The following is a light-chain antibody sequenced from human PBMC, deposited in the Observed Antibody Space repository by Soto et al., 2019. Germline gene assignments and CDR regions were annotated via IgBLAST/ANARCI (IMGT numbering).Light chain of an antibody. Sequence: QSALTQPASVSGSPGQSITISCTGTSSDVGGYNYVSWYQQHPGKAPKLMIYEVSNRPSGVSNRFSGSKSGNTASLTISGLQAEDEADYYCSSYTRSSTRVFGGGTKVTGL. CDR3: SSYTRSSTRV. J-gene: IGLJ3*02. CDR1: SSDVGGYNY. CDR2: EVS. V-gene: IGLV2-14*01.